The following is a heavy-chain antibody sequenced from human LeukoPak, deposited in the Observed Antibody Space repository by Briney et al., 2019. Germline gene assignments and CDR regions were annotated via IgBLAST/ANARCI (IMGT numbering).Heavy chain of an antibody. CDR3: ARASRTSFDY. J-gene: IGHJ4*02. CDR1: GGSLSSGSYY. V-gene: IGHV4-61*02. Sequence: SETLSLTCTVSGGSLSSGSYYWSWIRQPAGKGLERIGRIYTSGSTNYNPSLKSRVTISVDTSKNQFSLKLSSVTAADTAVYYCARASRTSFDYWGQGTLVTVSS. D-gene: IGHD2-2*01. CDR2: IYTSGST.